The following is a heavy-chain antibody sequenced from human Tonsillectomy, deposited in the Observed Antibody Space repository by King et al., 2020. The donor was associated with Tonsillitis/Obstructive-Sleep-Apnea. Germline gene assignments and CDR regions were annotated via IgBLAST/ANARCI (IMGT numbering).Heavy chain of an antibody. Sequence: QLVKSGAEVNKPGESLVISCKPSGYSFTNYWIGWVRQMPGKGLEWMGIIYPADSDTRYSPSFQGQVTISADRSTSTAYLQWSSLQASDTAMYYCVRQFAGHIVHAFDIWGQGTMVTVSS. J-gene: IGHJ3*02. D-gene: IGHD1-26*01. CDR3: VRQFAGHIVHAFDI. V-gene: IGHV5-51*01. CDR2: IYPADSDT. CDR1: GYSFTNYW.